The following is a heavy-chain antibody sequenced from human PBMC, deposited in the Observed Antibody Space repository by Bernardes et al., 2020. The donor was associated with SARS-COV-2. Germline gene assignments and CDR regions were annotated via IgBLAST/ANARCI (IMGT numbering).Heavy chain of an antibody. CDR2: IYPGGNT. D-gene: IGHD6-13*01. Sequence: GGSLRLSCAASGFTVRTNYMSWVRQAPGQGPEWVSVIYPGGNTYSADSVKGRFTISRDNSKNTMFLQMNSLTTEDTAVYYCVRDYPDPADWGQGTLVTVSS. J-gene: IGHJ4*02. V-gene: IGHV3-66*01. CDR1: GFTVRTNY. CDR3: VRDYPDPAD.